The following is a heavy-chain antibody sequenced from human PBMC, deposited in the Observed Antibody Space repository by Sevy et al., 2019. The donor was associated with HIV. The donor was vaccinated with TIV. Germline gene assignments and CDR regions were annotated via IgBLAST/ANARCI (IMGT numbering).Heavy chain of an antibody. D-gene: IGHD3-22*01. Sequence: ASVKVSCKVSGYILTEFSIHWVRQAHGKGLEWMGTFDPEDGKKIYAQKFQGRLTMTEDTSTDTAYMELSSLRSEDTAVYYCATTKDYYENSGYPIDFWGQGTLVTVSS. CDR3: ATTKDYYENSGYPIDF. CDR1: GYILTEFS. CDR2: FDPEDGKK. V-gene: IGHV1-24*01. J-gene: IGHJ4*02.